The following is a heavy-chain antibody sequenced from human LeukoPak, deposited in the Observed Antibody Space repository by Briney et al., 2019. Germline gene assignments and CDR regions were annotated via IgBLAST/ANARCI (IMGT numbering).Heavy chain of an antibody. V-gene: IGHV3-21*03. CDR3: ATGRIAVADSFDY. Sequence: PGGSLRLSCAASGFTFSSYSMNWVRQAPGKGLEWVSSISSSSSYIYYADSVKGRFTISRDNAKNSLYLQMNSLRAEDTAVHYCATGRIAVADSFDYWGQGTLVTVSS. CDR2: ISSSSSYI. J-gene: IGHJ4*02. D-gene: IGHD6-19*01. CDR1: GFTFSSYS.